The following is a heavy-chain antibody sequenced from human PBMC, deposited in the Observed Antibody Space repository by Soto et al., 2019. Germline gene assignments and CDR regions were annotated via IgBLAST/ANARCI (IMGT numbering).Heavy chain of an antibody. CDR1: GFTFSSYS. J-gene: IGHJ3*02. CDR3: AGPGPVPAATSYQLLLYEEDAFDI. CDR2: ISSSSSYI. D-gene: IGHD2-2*01. Sequence: GGSLRLSCAASGFTFSSYSMNWVRQAPGKGLEWVSSISSSSSYIYYADSVKGRFTISRDNAKNSLYLQMNSLRAEDTAVYYCAGPGPVPAATSYQLLLYEEDAFDIWGQGTMVTVSS. V-gene: IGHV3-21*01.